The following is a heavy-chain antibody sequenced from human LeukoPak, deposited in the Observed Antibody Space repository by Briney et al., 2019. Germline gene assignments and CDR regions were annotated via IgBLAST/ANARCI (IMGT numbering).Heavy chain of an antibody. CDR1: GFTFSSYG. D-gene: IGHD1-26*01. V-gene: IGHV3-23*01. CDR2: ISGSGSRT. CDR3: AKDRRSVVGPTNFDS. Sequence: GGSLRLSCAASGFTFSSYGMSWVRQAPGKGLQWVSSISGSGSRTFYADSMKAQFTLSRDNSNNTLYLEMNSLRAEDTAVYYCAKDRRSVVGPTNFDSWGQGTLVIVSS. J-gene: IGHJ4*02.